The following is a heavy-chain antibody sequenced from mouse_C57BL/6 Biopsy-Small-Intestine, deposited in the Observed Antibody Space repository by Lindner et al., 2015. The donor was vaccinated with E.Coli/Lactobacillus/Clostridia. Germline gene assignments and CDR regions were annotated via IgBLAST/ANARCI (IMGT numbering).Heavy chain of an antibody. Sequence: QLQESGPEXVKPGASVKISCKASGYSFTDYNMNWVKQSNGKSLEWIGVINPNYGTTTYNQKFKGKATLTVDQSSSTAYMQLNSLTSEDSAVYYCARDGSRLYYAMDYWGQGTSVTVSS. CDR1: GYSFTDYN. D-gene: IGHD1-1*01. J-gene: IGHJ4*01. CDR3: ARDGSRLYYAMDY. V-gene: IGHV1-39*01. CDR2: INPNYGTT.